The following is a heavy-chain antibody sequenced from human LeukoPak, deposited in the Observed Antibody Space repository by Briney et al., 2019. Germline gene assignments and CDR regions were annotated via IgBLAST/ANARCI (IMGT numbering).Heavy chain of an antibody. CDR1: GGSFSGYY. CDR3: ARGRSAARPYYYYGMDV. V-gene: IGHV4-34*01. CDR2: INHSGST. Sequence: SETLSLTCAVYGGSFSGYYWSWIRQPPGKGLEWIGEINHSGSTNYSPSLKSRVTISVDTSKNQFSLKLSSVTAADTAVYYCARGRSAARPYYYYGMDVWGQGTTVTVSS. D-gene: IGHD6-6*01. J-gene: IGHJ6*02.